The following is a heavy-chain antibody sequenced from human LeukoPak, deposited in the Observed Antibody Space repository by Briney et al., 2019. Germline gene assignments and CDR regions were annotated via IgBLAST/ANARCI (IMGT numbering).Heavy chain of an antibody. CDR3: ASLPTVRGSGY. D-gene: IGHD3-10*01. Sequence: SETLSLTCTVSGGSISSYYWSWIRQPPGKGLEWIGYIYYSGNTNYNPSLKSRVTISVDTSKNQISLKLTSVTAADTAVYYCASLPTVRGSGYCGQGTLVTVSS. V-gene: IGHV4-59*08. CDR1: GGSISSYY. J-gene: IGHJ4*02. CDR2: IYYSGNT.